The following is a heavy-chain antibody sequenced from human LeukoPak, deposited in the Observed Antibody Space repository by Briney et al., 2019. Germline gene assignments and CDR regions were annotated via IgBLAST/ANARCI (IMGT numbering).Heavy chain of an antibody. Sequence: SETLSLTCTVSGGSISSYYWSWIRQPPGKGLEWIGYIYYSGSTNYNSSFKSRVTISIDTSKNQFSLRLSSVTAADTAVYYCARLGYIVGATHHDYWGQGTLVTVSS. CDR2: IYYSGST. V-gene: IGHV4-59*08. CDR1: GGSISSYY. D-gene: IGHD1-26*01. CDR3: ARLGYIVGATHHDY. J-gene: IGHJ4*02.